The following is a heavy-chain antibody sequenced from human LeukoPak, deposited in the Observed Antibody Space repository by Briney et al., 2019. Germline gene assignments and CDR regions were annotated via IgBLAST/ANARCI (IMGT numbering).Heavy chain of an antibody. CDR3: ARSIWSGRDYYYYYYMDV. CDR2: INPNSGGT. CDR1: GYTFTGYY. J-gene: IGHJ6*03. D-gene: IGHD3-3*01. V-gene: IGHV1-2*02. Sequence: GAPVKVSCKASGYTFTGYYMHWVRQAPGQGLEWMGWINPNSGGTNYAQKFQGRVTMTRDTSISTAYMELSRLRSDDTAVYYCARSIWSGRDYYYYYYMDVWGKGTTVTVSS.